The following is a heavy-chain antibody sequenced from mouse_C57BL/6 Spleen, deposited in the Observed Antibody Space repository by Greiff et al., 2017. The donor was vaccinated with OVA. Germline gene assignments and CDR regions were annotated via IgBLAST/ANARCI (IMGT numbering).Heavy chain of an antibody. CDR3: ARGGYYYGSSSYYAMDY. V-gene: IGHV14-3*01. CDR2: IDPANGNT. D-gene: IGHD1-1*01. J-gene: IGHJ4*01. CDR1: GFNIKNTY. Sequence: EVKLQESVAELVRPGASVKLSCTASGFNIKNTYMHWVKQRPEQGLEWIGRIDPANGNTKYAPKFQGKATITADTSSNTAYLQLSSLTSEDTAIYYCARGGYYYGSSSYYAMDYWGQGTSVTVSS.